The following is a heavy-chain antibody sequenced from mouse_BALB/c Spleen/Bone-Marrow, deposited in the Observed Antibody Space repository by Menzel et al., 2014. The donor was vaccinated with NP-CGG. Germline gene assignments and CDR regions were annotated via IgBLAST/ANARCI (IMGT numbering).Heavy chain of an antibody. CDR1: GFTFSSYA. CDR2: ISSGGSN. Sequence: EVMLVESGGGLVKPGGSLKLSCAASGFTFSSYAMSWVRQTPEKRLEWVASISSGGSNYYPDSVKGRFTISRDNARNILYLQMSGLRSEDTAMYYCAGITTVDYWGQGTSVTVSS. J-gene: IGHJ4*01. V-gene: IGHV5-6-5*01. D-gene: IGHD1-1*01. CDR3: AGITTVDY.